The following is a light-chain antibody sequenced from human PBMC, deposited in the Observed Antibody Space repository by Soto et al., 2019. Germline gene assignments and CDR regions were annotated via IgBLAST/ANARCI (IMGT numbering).Light chain of an antibody. J-gene: IGLJ1*01. CDR1: STDVGAYNY. V-gene: IGLV2-14*01. CDR3: SSYTTSSIYV. Sequence: QSALTQPASVSGSPGQSITISFTGTSTDVGAYNYVSWYQQHPGEAPKVMIFEVGNRPSGVSNRFSGSKSGNTASLTISGLQTEDEADYYCSSYTTSSIYVLGTGTKVTVL. CDR2: EVG.